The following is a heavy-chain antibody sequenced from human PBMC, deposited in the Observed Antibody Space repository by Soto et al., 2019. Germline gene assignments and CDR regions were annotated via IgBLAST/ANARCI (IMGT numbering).Heavy chain of an antibody. Sequence: EVELVESGGGLVQPGGSLRLSCAASGFTFRSYWMSWVRQAPGKGLEWVATIKQDGSEKYYVDSVKGRFTISRDNAKNSLDLPMNSLRAEHTAVYYCARGGTSIILVAAFDYWGQGTLVTVSS. CDR2: IKQDGSEK. V-gene: IGHV3-7*01. D-gene: IGHD3-22*01. J-gene: IGHJ4*02. CDR3: ARGGTSIILVAAFDY. CDR1: GFTFRSYW.